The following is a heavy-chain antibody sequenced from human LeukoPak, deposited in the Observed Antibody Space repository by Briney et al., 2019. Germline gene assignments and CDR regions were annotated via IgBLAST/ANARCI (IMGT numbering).Heavy chain of an antibody. CDR2: IRHDGSDQ. CDR3: AKDQCSNTRCYGSPGY. J-gene: IGHJ4*02. V-gene: IGHV3-30*02. CDR1: GFSFSNYG. Sequence: GESLRLSCEASGFSFSNYGMHWVCQAPGKGLERVAFIRHDGSDQRYAESVKGRFIISRDNSKNTLYLQMNSLRPEDAGVFYCAKDQCSNTRCYGSPGYRGQGTLVTVSS. D-gene: IGHD2-2*01.